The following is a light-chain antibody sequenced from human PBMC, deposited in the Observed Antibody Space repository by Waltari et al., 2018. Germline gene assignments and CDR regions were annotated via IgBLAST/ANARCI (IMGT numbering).Light chain of an antibody. Sequence: FMLTQPHSVSESPEKTIAISCTRSSGSIATNYVHWYQQRPGSAPIAVIYEDDKRLPGVPERFSGSIDRSSNSASLTIAGLKIEDEADDYCQSFDSATRAVVFGGGTKLTVL. CDR3: QSFDSATRAVV. V-gene: IGLV6-57*03. CDR1: SGSIATNY. J-gene: IGLJ3*02. CDR2: EDD.